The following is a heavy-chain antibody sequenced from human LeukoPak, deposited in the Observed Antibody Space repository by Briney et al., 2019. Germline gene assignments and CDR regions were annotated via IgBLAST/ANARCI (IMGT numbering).Heavy chain of an antibody. D-gene: IGHD7-27*01. CDR3: ARTPPNWGADY. CDR2: MSPNSNT. J-gene: IGHJ4*02. V-gene: IGHV1-8*01. CDR1: GYTFCNYD. Sequence: ASVKVCCKTSGYTFCNYDIYCLRQATGQWFEWMGWMSPNSNTGYAQKFQGRVAMTMDTSIRTAYMELSSLRSEDTAVYYCARTPPNWGADYWGQGTLVTVSS.